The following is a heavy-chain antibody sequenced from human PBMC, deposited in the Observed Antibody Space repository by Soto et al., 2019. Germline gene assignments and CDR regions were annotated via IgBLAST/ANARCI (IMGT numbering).Heavy chain of an antibody. J-gene: IGHJ5*02. Sequence: QVQLVQSGAEVKKPGSSVKVSCKASGGTFSIYTISWVRQAPGQGVEWMGGSANSAQKFQGRLTVTADESTSTVYFELSSLTSEVAVVYYCAREGALDIGWFGPWGQGTLVSVSS. D-gene: IGHD2-15*01. V-gene: IGHV1-69*01. CDR2: SA. CDR1: GGTFSIYT. CDR3: AREGALDIGWFGP.